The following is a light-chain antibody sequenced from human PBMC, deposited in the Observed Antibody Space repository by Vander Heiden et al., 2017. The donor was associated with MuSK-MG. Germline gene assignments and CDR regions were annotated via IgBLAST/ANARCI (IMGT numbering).Light chain of an antibody. CDR3: CSYAGSYTQRV. J-gene: IGLJ2*01. Sequence: QSALTQPRSVSGSPGQSVTISCTGTSSDVGGYNYVSWYQQHPGKAPKLMIYDVSKRPSGVPDRFSGSKSGNTASLTISGLQAEDEADYYCCSYAGSYTQRVFGGGTKLTVL. V-gene: IGLV2-11*01. CDR1: SSDVGGYNY. CDR2: DVS.